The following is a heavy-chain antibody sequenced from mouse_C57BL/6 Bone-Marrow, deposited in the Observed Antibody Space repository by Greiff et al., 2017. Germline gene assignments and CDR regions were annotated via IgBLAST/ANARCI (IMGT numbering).Heavy chain of an antibody. V-gene: IGHV2-2*01. CDR1: GFSLTSYG. J-gene: IGHJ4*01. CDR2: LWSGGST. D-gene: IGHD2-3*01. Sequence: QVQLKESGPGLVQPSQSLSITCTVSGFSLTSYGVHWVRQSPGKGLEWLGVLWSGGSTDNNAAFISRLGISKDNSKSQVFFKMNSLQADDTARYYGARNCWLLFYAMDYWGQGTSVTVSS. CDR3: ARNCWLLFYAMDY.